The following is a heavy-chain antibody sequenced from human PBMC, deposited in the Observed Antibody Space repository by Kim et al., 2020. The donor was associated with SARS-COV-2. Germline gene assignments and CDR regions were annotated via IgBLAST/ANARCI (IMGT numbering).Heavy chain of an antibody. V-gene: IGHV3-21*06. Sequence: GGSLRLSCAASGFTFSSYTMHWVRQAPGKGLEWVSSISGTSRHIYSSDSIKGRFTISRDNAKNSVYLQMNSLIAEDTAMYYCAREDYDSSGEDAFDIWGQGTMVTVSS. J-gene: IGHJ3*02. D-gene: IGHD3-22*01. CDR1: GFTFSSYT. CDR2: ISGTSRHI. CDR3: AREDYDSSGEDAFDI.